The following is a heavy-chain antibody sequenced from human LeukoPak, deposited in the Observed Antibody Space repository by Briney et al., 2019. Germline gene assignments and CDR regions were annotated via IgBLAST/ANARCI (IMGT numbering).Heavy chain of an antibody. Sequence: PGRSLRLSCAASGFTFDDYAMHWVRQAPGKGLEWVSGISWNSGSIGYADSVKGRFTISRDNAKNTLYLQMNSLRAEDTAVYYCARVSSSSWWALDYWGQGTLVTVSS. CDR3: ARVSSSSWWALDY. CDR2: ISWNSGSI. CDR1: GFTFDDYA. D-gene: IGHD6-13*01. V-gene: IGHV3-9*01. J-gene: IGHJ4*02.